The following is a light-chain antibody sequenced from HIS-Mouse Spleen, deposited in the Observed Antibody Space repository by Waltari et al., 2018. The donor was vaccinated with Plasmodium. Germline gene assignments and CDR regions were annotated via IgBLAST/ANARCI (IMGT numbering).Light chain of an antibody. CDR3: QQSYSTWT. V-gene: IGKV1-39*01. Sequence: DIQMTQSPSSLSASVGDRVTITCRASQSISIYLNWYQQKPGKAPKLLIYAASCLQSWVPSRFSGSGSGTDFTITISSLQPEDFATYYCQQSYSTWTFGQGTKVEIK. CDR1: QSISIY. J-gene: IGKJ1*01. CDR2: AAS.